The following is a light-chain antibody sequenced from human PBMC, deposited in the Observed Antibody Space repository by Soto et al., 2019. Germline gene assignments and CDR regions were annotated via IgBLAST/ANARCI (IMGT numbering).Light chain of an antibody. Sequence: TQMTQAPSSRSASEGDRVTITCRASQSISSYLNWYQQKPGKAPKLLIYAASRLQSGVPSRFSGSGSGTDFTLTISSLQSEDFATYYCQQSYSTPVTFGGGTKVDIK. J-gene: IGKJ4*02. V-gene: IGKV1-39*01. CDR2: AAS. CDR3: QQSYSTPVT. CDR1: QSISSY.